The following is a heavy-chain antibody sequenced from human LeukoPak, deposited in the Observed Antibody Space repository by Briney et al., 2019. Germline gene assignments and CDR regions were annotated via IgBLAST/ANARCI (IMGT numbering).Heavy chain of an antibody. CDR1: GYTFTSYA. D-gene: IGHD3-3*01. Sequence: ASVKVSCKASGYTFTSYAMHWVRQAPGQRLEWMGWINAGNGNTKYSQKFQGRVTITRDTSASTAYMELSSLRSEDTAVNYCAKTYYDFWSGYLSNWFDPWGQGALVTVSS. V-gene: IGHV1-3*01. CDR2: INAGNGNT. J-gene: IGHJ5*02. CDR3: AKTYYDFWSGYLSNWFDP.